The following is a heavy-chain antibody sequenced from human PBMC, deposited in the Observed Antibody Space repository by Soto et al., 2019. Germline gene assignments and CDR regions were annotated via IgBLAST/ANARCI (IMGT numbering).Heavy chain of an antibody. V-gene: IGHV4-59*01. Sequence: QVQLQESGPGLVKPSETLSLTCTVSGGSISSYYWSWIRQPPGKGLEWIGYIYYSGSTNYNPSLKSRVTISVDTSKNQFSLKLSSVTAADTAVYYCARVLITMIVVAPTYAFDIWGQGTMVTVSS. J-gene: IGHJ3*02. CDR3: ARVLITMIVVAPTYAFDI. CDR1: GGSISSYY. D-gene: IGHD3-22*01. CDR2: IYYSGST.